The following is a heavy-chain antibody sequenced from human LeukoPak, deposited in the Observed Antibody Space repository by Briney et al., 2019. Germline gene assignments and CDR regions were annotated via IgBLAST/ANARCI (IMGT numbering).Heavy chain of an antibody. V-gene: IGHV4-59*01. CDR1: GGSISSYY. D-gene: IGHD1-26*01. J-gene: IGHJ4*02. Sequence: PSETLSLTCTVSGGSISSYYWSWIRQPPGKGLEWIGYIYYSGSTNYNPSLKSRVTISVDTSKNQFSLKLSSVTAADTAVYYCARARSGSYYSYYFDFWGQGTLVTVSS. CDR2: IYYSGST. CDR3: ARARSGSYYSYYFDF.